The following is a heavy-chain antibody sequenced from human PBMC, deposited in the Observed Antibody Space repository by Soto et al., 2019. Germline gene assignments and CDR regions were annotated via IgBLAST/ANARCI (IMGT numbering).Heavy chain of an antibody. D-gene: IGHD4-17*01. CDR1: GYTFTSYA. V-gene: IGHV1-3*01. CDR3: ARDRNYGDPLYYYYGMDV. J-gene: IGHJ6*02. Sequence: ASVKVSCKASGYTFTSYAMHWVRQAPGQRLEWMGWINAGNGNTKYSQKFQGRVTMTRDTSTSTVYMELSSLRSEDPAVYYCARDRNYGDPLYYYYGMDVWGQGTRVTVSS. CDR2: INAGNGNT.